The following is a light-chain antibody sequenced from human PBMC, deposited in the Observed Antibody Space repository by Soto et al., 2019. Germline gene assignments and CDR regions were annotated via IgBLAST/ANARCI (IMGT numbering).Light chain of an antibody. CDR3: QQLNSDWYA. J-gene: IGKJ2*01. V-gene: IGKV1-9*01. CDR1: QGISTY. CDR2: GAS. Sequence: DIQLTQSPSFLSASVGDRVTITCRASQGISTYLAWYLQRPGKAPKLLIYGASTLQSGVPSRFSGSGSGTEFTLKISSLQPEDFGTYYCQQLNSDWYAFGQGTKLEIK.